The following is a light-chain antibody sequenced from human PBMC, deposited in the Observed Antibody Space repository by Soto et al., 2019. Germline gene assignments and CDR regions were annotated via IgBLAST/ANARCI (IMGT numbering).Light chain of an antibody. CDR1: QSVLYSSNNKNY. V-gene: IGKV4-1*01. Sequence: DIVMTQSPESLAVSLGERATINCKSSQSVLYSSNNKNYLAWYQHKPGQPPKLLIFWASTRESGVTDRFSGSGSGTNFPLTISSQQAEDVAVYYCQQYYSTPPTCGGGTKVEIK. J-gene: IGKJ4*01. CDR2: WAS. CDR3: QQYYSTPPT.